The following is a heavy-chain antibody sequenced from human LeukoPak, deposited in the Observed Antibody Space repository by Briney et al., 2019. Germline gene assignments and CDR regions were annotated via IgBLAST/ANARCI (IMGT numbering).Heavy chain of an antibody. CDR3: AREGLYDILTGYVDY. CDR2: INPNSGGT. CDR1: GYTFTGYY. V-gene: IGHV1-2*02. J-gene: IGHJ4*02. Sequence: ASVKVSCKASGYTFTGYYMHWVRQAPGQGLEWMGWINPNSGGTNYAQKFQGRVTMTRDTSISTAYMELSRLRSDDTAVYYRAREGLYDILTGYVDYWGQGTLVTVSS. D-gene: IGHD3-9*01.